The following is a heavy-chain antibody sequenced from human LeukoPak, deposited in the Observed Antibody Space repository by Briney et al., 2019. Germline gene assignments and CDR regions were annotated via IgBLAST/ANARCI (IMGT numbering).Heavy chain of an antibody. J-gene: IGHJ4*02. CDR2: IYYSGST. D-gene: IGHD3-9*01. CDR3: ARVGPYYDILTGYSYYFDY. CDR1: GGSISSYY. V-gene: IGHV4-59*01. Sequence: KPSETLSLTCTVSGGSISSYYWSWIRQPPGKGLEWIGYIYYSGSTNYNPSLKSRVTISVDTSKNQFSLKVGSVIAADTAVYYCARVGPYYDILTGYSYYFDYWGQGTLVTVSS.